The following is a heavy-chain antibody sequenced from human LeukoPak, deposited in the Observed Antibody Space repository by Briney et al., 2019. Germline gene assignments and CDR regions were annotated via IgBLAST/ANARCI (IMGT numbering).Heavy chain of an antibody. CDR3: ARFSGWELLFLDY. CDR1: GYTFTGYY. Sequence: TSVKVSCKASGYTFTGYYMHWVRQAPGQGLEWMGWINPNSGGTNYAQKFQGRVTMTRDTSISTAYMELSRLRSDDTAVYYCARFSGWELLFLDYWGQGTLVTVSS. V-gene: IGHV1-2*02. J-gene: IGHJ4*02. CDR2: INPNSGGT. D-gene: IGHD1-26*01.